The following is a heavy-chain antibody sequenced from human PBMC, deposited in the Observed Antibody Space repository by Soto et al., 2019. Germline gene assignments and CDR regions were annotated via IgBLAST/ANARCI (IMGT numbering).Heavy chain of an antibody. CDR2: IDPSDSYT. Sequence: PGESLKISCKGSGYSFTSYWISWVRQMPGKGLEWMGRIDPSDSYTNYSPSFQGHVTISADKSISTAYLQWSSLKASDTAMYYCARAPRDSSGYYQSDYWGQGTLVTVSS. CDR1: GYSFTSYW. D-gene: IGHD3-22*01. J-gene: IGHJ4*02. CDR3: ARAPRDSSGYYQSDY. V-gene: IGHV5-10-1*01.